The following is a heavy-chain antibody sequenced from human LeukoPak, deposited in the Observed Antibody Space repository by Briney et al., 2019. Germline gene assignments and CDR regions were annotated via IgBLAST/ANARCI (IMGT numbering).Heavy chain of an antibody. CDR1: GFTFSSYW. J-gene: IGHJ4*02. CDR2: ISYDGSDT. V-gene: IGHV3-30*18. CDR3: AKDLSYYHDNSGYSYLDY. Sequence: GGSLRLSCAASGFTFSSYWMSWVRQAPGKGLEWVAVISYDGSDTYYADSVKGRFTISRDNSKSTLYLQMNSLRAEDTAVYYCAKDLSYYHDNSGYSYLDYWGQGTLVTVSS. D-gene: IGHD3-22*01.